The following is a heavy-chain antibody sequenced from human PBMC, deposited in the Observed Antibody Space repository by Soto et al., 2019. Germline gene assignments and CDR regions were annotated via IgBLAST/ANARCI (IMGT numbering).Heavy chain of an antibody. Sequence: PGESLKISCQGSGYIFNNYWIGWVRQMPGKGREWMGIVYPGDPDTRYSPSFQGQVTISADKSISTAYLQWSSLKASDTAMYYCATLSGCHNRVCYKLVYWCQATLVTVST. CDR2: VYPGDPDT. D-gene: IGHD2-8*01. V-gene: IGHV5-51*01. CDR1: GYIFNNYW. J-gene: IGHJ4*02. CDR3: ATLSGCHNRVCYKLVY.